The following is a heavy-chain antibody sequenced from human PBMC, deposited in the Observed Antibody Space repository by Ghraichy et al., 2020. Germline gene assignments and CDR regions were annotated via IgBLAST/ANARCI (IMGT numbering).Heavy chain of an antibody. CDR2: ILNEGSNK. CDR1: GFTFSSYG. V-gene: IGHV3-30*18. CDR3: AKLGVKYSSSWHFDY. Sequence: GGSLRLSCAASGFTFSSYGMHWVRQAPGKGLEGVALILNEGSNKHYADSVKARFTISRENYKTTLYLQMNSLRAEDTAVYYCAKLGVKYSSSWHFDYWGHGNRVTVFS. J-gene: IGHJ4*01. D-gene: IGHD6-13*01.